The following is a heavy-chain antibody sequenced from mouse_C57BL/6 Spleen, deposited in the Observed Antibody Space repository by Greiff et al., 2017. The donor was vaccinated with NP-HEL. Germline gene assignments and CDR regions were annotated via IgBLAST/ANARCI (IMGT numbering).Heavy chain of an antibody. D-gene: IGHD6-2*01. J-gene: IGHJ4*01. CDR2: IYPGSGST. V-gene: IGHV1-55*01. Sequence: QVQLQQPGAELVKPGAPVKMSCKASGYTFTSYWITRVKPRPGQGPEWIGDIYPGSGSTNYNEKFKSKATLTVDTSASTAYMQLSSLTSEDSAVYYCARQSLRAMDYWGQGTSVTVSS. CDR1: GYTFTSYW. CDR3: ARQSLRAMDY.